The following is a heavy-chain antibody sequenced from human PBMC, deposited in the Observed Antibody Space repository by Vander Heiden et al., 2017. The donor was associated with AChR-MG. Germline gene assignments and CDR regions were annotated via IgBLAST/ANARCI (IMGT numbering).Heavy chain of an antibody. Sequence: QVQLVQSGAEVKKPGASVKVSCKVSGSTLPELSMHWVRQAPGKGLEWMGGFDPEDGETIYAQKFQGRVTMTEDTSTDTAYMELSSLRSEDTAVYYCATTLMVYAIRYYGMDVWGQGTTVTVSS. CDR2: FDPEDGET. CDR3: ATTLMVYAIRYYGMDV. J-gene: IGHJ6*02. CDR1: GSTLPELS. V-gene: IGHV1-24*01. D-gene: IGHD2-8*01.